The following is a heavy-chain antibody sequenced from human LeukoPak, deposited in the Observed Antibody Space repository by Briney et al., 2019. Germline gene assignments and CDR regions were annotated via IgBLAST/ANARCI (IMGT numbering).Heavy chain of an antibody. J-gene: IGHJ4*02. CDR1: GFTFSSYS. Sequence: GGSLRLSCAASGFTFSSYSMNWVRQAPGKGLEWISYITTSGGAKNYADSVKGRFTISRDNTKNSLYLQMNSLRAEDTAVLYCARDQYDTWSRRGNFDSWGQGTLVIVSS. D-gene: IGHD3-3*01. CDR3: ARDQYDTWSRRGNFDS. V-gene: IGHV3-48*04. CDR2: ITTSGGAK.